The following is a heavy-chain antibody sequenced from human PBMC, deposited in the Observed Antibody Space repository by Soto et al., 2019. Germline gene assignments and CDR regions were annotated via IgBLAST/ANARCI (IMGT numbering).Heavy chain of an antibody. CDR2: ISSSSSYI. CDR1: GFTFSSYS. Sequence: GGSLRLSCAASGFTFSSYSMNWVRQAPGKGLEWVSSISSSSSYIDYTDSVRGQFTISRDNAKNSLYLQMNSLRGEDSAIYYCARQVTGLMGYAYDIWGQGTMVTVSS. J-gene: IGHJ3*02. CDR3: ARQVTGLMGYAYDI. V-gene: IGHV3-21*04. D-gene: IGHD2-8*02.